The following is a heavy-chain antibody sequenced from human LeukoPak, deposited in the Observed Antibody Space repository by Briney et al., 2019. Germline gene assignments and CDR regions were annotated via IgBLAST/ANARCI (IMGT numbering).Heavy chain of an antibody. CDR3: AKDFRIGYSAHFDY. CDR2: IYENGGTT. Sequence: GSLRLSCVGSGFTFRSHAMSWVRQAPEKGLEFVSGIYENGGTTYYADSVKGRFSISRDNSKNTLYLQMDSLRGEDTAVYYCAKDFRIGYSAHFDYWGQGTLVTVSS. D-gene: IGHD2-21*01. CDR1: GFTFRSHA. V-gene: IGHV3-23*01. J-gene: IGHJ4*02.